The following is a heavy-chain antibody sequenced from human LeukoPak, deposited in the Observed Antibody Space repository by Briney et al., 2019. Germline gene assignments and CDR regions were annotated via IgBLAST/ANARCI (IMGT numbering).Heavy chain of an antibody. CDR2: ISYDGSNK. CDR1: GFTFSSYG. D-gene: IGHD6-19*01. J-gene: IGHJ4*02. CDR3: ARDRPSGWYLQYYFNY. V-gene: IGHV3-30*03. Sequence: GRSLRLSCAVSGFTFSSYGMHWVRQAPGKGLEWVAVISYDGSNKYYADSVKGRFTISRDKSKNTLYLQMNSLRAEDTAVYYCARDRPSGWYLQYYFNYWGQGNLVTVSP.